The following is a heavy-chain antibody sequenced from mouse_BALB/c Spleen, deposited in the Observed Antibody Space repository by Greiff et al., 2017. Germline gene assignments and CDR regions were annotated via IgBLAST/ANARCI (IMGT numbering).Heavy chain of an antibody. CDR2: ISYSGST. CDR1: GYSITSDYA. V-gene: IGHV3-2*02. J-gene: IGHJ1*01. CDR3: ARASITTVVARRNWYFDV. D-gene: IGHD1-1*01. Sequence: EVKLQESGPGLVKPSQSLSLTCTVTGYSITSDYAWNWIRQFPGNKLEWMGYISYSGSTSYNPSLKSRISITRDTSKNQFFLQLNSVTTEDTATYYCARASITTVVARRNWYFDVWGAGTTVTVSS.